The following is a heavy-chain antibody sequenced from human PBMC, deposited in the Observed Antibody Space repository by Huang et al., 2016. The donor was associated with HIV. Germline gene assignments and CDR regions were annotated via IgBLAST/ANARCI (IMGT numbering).Heavy chain of an antibody. D-gene: IGHD5-18*01. Sequence: EVLLVQSGAELKEPGESLKISCKASGYGFSSYWIGWVRQKPGKGLEWMGIIDTRDSETKYSPAFDGQVTISADKSTRTAYLQWESLKAPDTAIYFCARQVDGFRSHFDFWGQGTLVSVSS. J-gene: IGHJ4*02. CDR3: ARQVDGFRSHFDF. V-gene: IGHV5-51*01. CDR1: GYGFSSYW. CDR2: IDTRDSET.